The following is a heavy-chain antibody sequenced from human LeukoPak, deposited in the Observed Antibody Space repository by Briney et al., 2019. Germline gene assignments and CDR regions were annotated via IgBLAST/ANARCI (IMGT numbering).Heavy chain of an antibody. CDR2: IRYYGSNK. Sequence: HGGSLRLSCAASGFTFSSYGMHWLRQAPAKGLEWVAFIRYYGSNKYYADSVKGRFTISRDNSRNTLYLQMNSLRAEDTAVYYCTKEVSSSHYGGQGSLVTVSS. CDR1: GFTFSSYG. CDR3: TKEVSSSHY. V-gene: IGHV3-30*02. J-gene: IGHJ4*02. D-gene: IGHD6-6*01.